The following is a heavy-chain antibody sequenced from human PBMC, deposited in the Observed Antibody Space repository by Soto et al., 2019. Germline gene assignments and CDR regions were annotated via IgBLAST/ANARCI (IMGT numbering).Heavy chain of an antibody. CDR2: ISAYNGTT. Sequence: QVQLVQSGAEVKKPGASVKVSCKASGYTFPSYGISWVRQAPGQGLEWMGWISAYNGTTNYAQKLQGRVTMTTDTSTSTAYMELRSLRSDDTAVYYCARDQGVRGAGPYGMDVWGQGTTVTVSS. J-gene: IGHJ6*02. V-gene: IGHV1-18*01. CDR3: ARDQGVRGAGPYGMDV. D-gene: IGHD3-10*01. CDR1: GYTFPSYG.